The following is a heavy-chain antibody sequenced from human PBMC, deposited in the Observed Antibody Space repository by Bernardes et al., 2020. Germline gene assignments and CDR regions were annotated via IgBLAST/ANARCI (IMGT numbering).Heavy chain of an antibody. CDR2: ISWDGGST. V-gene: IGHV3-43*01. D-gene: IGHD6-6*01. CDR1: GFTFDDYT. CDR3: AKDRSIAALIDAFDI. J-gene: IGHJ3*02. Sequence: GSLRLSCAASGFTFDDYTMHWVRQAPGKGLEWVSLISWDGGSTYYADSVKGRFTISRDNSKNSLYLQMNSLRTEDTALYYCAKDRSIAALIDAFDIWGQGTMVTVSS.